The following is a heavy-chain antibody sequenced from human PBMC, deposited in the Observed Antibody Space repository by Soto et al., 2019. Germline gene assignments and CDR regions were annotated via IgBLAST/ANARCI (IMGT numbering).Heavy chain of an antibody. J-gene: IGHJ3*02. Sequence: SVKVSCKASGYTFTGYYMHWVRQAPGKGLEWMGGFDPEDGTANYAQKFQGRVTITADESTSTAYMELSSLRSEDTAVYYCARFSRTTPQAFDIWGQGTMVTVSS. CDR3: ARFSRTTPQAFDI. D-gene: IGHD1-1*01. CDR1: GYTFTGYY. CDR2: FDPEDGTA. V-gene: IGHV1-69*13.